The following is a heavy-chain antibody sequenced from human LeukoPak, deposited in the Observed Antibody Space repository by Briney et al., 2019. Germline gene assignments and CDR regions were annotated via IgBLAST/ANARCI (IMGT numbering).Heavy chain of an antibody. D-gene: IGHD2-15*01. J-gene: IGHJ4*02. CDR2: IYTSGST. CDR3: AREATLGYCSGGTCYSAYYFDY. CDR1: GGSISNYY. Sequence: SETLSLTCTVSGGSISNYYWSWIRQPAGRGLEWIGRIYTSGSTNYNPSLKSRVTMSVDTSKNQFSLKLSSVTAADTAVYYCAREATLGYCSGGTCYSAYYFDYWGQGTLVTVSS. V-gene: IGHV4-4*07.